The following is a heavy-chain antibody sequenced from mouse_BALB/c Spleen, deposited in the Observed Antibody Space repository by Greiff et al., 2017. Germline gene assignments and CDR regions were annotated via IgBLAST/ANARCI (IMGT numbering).Heavy chain of an antibody. V-gene: IGHV5-9-4*01. CDR3: ARDTTATDYAMDY. CDR2: ISSGGSYT. J-gene: IGHJ4*01. Sequence: EVMLVESGGGLVKPGGSLKLSCAASGFTFSSYAMSWVRQSPEKRLEWVAEISSGGSYTYYPDTVTGRFTISRDNAKNTLYLEMSSLRSEDTAMYYCARDTTATDYAMDYWGQGTSVTVSS. CDR1: GFTFSSYA. D-gene: IGHD1-2*01.